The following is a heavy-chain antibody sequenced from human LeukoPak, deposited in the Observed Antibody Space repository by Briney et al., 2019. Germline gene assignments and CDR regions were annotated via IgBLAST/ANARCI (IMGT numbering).Heavy chain of an antibody. Sequence: GGSLRLSCAASGFTFSSYGMHWVRQAPGKGLEWVAVIWYDGSNKYYADAVEGRFTISRDSSKNTLYLQMNSLRAEDTAVYYCAGDSSGYYYAPSYYFDYWGQGTLVTVSS. CDR2: IWYDGSNK. CDR1: GFTFSSYG. V-gene: IGHV3-33*01. CDR3: AGDSSGYYYAPSYYFDY. J-gene: IGHJ4*02. D-gene: IGHD3-22*01.